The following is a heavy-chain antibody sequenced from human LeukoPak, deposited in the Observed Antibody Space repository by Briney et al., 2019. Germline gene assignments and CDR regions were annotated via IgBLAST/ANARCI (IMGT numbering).Heavy chain of an antibody. CDR2: IYTSGST. Sequence: SETLSLTCTVSGGSISSYYWSWIRQPAGKGLEWIGRIYTSGSTNYNPSLNSRVTMSVDTSKNQFSLKLSSVTAADTAVYYCARDIGYCSSTSCYIWGQGTLVTVSS. CDR3: ARDIGYCSSTSCYI. CDR1: GGSISSYY. V-gene: IGHV4-4*07. D-gene: IGHD2-2*02. J-gene: IGHJ4*02.